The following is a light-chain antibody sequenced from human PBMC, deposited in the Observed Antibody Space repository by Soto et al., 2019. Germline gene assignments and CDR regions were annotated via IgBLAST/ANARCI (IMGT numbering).Light chain of an antibody. V-gene: IGKV3-20*01. J-gene: IGKJ5*01. CDR2: GAS. CDR1: QSVSSY. CDR3: QQYGSPPIT. Sequence: EIVLTQSPATLSLSPGERATLSCRASQSVSSYLAWYQQKPGQAPRLLIYGASSRATGIPDMFSGSGSGTDFTLTISRLEPEDFAVYYCQQYGSPPITCGQGKRLEIK.